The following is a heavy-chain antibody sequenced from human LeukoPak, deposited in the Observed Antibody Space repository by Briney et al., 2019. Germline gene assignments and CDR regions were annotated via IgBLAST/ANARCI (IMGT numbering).Heavy chain of an antibody. Sequence: GASVKVSCKASGYTFTSYGISWVRQAPGQGLEWMGWISAYNGNTNYAQKLQGRVTMTTDTSTSTAYMELRSLRSDDTAVYYCARDCYSMELRYFDWSLSYYYGMDVWGQGTTVTVSS. V-gene: IGHV1-18*01. J-gene: IGHJ6*02. CDR2: ISAYNGNT. CDR3: ARDCYSMELRYFDWSLSYYYGMDV. CDR1: GYTFTSYG. D-gene: IGHD3-9*01.